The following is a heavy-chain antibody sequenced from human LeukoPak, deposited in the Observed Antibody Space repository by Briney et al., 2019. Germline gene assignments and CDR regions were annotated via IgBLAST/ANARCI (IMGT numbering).Heavy chain of an antibody. CDR1: GFTFSTYW. Sequence: GGSLRLSCAASGFTFSTYWMTWVRQAPGKGLEWVAIITPDGSEKYYVDSVKGRFTISRDNAENSLFLQMNGLRPEDTAVFYCARGQYTDGLSYWGQGTLVTVSS. CDR3: ARGQYTDGLSY. D-gene: IGHD5-24*01. CDR2: ITPDGSEK. J-gene: IGHJ4*02. V-gene: IGHV3-7*03.